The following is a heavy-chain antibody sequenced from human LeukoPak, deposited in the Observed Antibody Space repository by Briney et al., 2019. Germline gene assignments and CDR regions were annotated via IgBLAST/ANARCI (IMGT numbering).Heavy chain of an antibody. Sequence: GSLILSCAASGFTVSNNYMSWVRQAPGKGLEWVSVIYSGGGTYYADSVKGRFTISRDNSKNTLYLQMNSLRAEDTAVYYCARAGGLRIAVAPIDCWGQGTLVTVSS. CDR3: ARAGGLRIAVAPIDC. CDR1: GFTVSNNY. J-gene: IGHJ4*02. V-gene: IGHV3-53*01. CDR2: IYSGGGT. D-gene: IGHD6-19*01.